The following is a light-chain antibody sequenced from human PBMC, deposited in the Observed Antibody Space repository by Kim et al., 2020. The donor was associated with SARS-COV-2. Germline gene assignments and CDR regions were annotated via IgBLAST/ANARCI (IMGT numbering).Light chain of an antibody. CDR1: QSPGKW. CDR3: QQYKTYPWT. V-gene: IGKV1-5*03. Sequence: ASVGERLTITCRASQSPGKWLAWYQLRPGKAPKLLIYQAFTLQSGVPSRFSGGGSGTELTLTISSLVPDDSATYYCQQYKTYPWTFGQGTKVDIK. J-gene: IGKJ1*01. CDR2: QAF.